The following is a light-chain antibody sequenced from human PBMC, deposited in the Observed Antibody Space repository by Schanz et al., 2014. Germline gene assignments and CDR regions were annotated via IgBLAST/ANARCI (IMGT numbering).Light chain of an antibody. Sequence: QSALTQPASVSGSPGQSITISCTGTSSDVGNYNLVSWYQQYPGKAPKLMIYEGNKRPSGVSNRFSGSKSGNTASLTISGLQAEDEADYYCSSYAGSNNLVFGGGTKLTVL. CDR2: EGN. V-gene: IGLV2-14*02. CDR1: SSDVGNYNL. CDR3: SSYAGSNNLV. J-gene: IGLJ2*01.